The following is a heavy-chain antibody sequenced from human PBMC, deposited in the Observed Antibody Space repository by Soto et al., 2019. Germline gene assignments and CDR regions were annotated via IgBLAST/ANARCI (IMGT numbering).Heavy chain of an antibody. CDR3: ARWGTTGGLEV. D-gene: IGHD3-16*01. CDR1: GFTFRSYV. Sequence: QVQLVESGGGVVQPGTSLRLSCVGSGFTFRSYVIHWVRQAPGKGLEWGALTSYAGSNNFYGDSVKGRFTISRDNSRNTVELQMDSLRLEYTSLYYCARWGTTGGLEVWGQGTLVSVPS. CDR2: TSYAGSNN. J-gene: IGHJ4*02. V-gene: IGHV3-33*05.